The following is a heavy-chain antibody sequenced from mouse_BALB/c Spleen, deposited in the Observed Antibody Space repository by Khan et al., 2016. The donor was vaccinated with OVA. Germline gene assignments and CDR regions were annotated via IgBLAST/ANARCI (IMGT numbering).Heavy chain of an antibody. Sequence: EVELVESGGGLVEPGGSLKLSCAASGFTFSSYAVSWIHQTPEKRLEWVASINSGGSTYYPDSVKGRFTISRDDARNILYLQMGSLRSEDTAMYYCTRLVDYWGQGTSVTVSS. V-gene: IGHV5-6-5*01. CDR3: TRLVDY. J-gene: IGHJ4*01. CDR1: GFTFSSYA. CDR2: INSGGST.